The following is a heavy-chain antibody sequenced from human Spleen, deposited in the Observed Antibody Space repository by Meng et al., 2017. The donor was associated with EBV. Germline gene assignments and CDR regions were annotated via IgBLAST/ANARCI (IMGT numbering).Heavy chain of an antibody. V-gene: IGHV4-4*02. D-gene: IGHD2-15*01. CDR3: ARAGYHRPASEY. J-gene: IGHJ4*02. CDR2: THHSGGT. Sequence: QVQLRDAGPVRVMPSGTLSLTCGVSRGFITSGDWWSWFRKSPGKGLEWIGETHHSGGTSYNPYLKSRVTISLDMSKDQFSLRLSSVTAADTAVYYCARAGYHRPASEYWGQGTLVTVSS. CDR1: RGFITSGDW.